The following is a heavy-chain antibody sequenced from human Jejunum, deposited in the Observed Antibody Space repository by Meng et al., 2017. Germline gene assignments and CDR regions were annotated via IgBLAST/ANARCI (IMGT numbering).Heavy chain of an antibody. J-gene: IGHJ4*02. CDR2: ISLNGLDK. D-gene: IGHD5-12*01. CDR1: GFTFITYR. V-gene: IGHV3-30*18. CDR3: AKPRRLGYQNERIDS. Sequence: GGSLRLSCAASGFTFITYRMHWFRKAPVKALEWVAAISLNGLDKYSADPAKGRFTIPRDNSGNTLYLERNSLRTEDTAVYYCAKPRRLGYQNERIDSWGQGAMVTVSS.